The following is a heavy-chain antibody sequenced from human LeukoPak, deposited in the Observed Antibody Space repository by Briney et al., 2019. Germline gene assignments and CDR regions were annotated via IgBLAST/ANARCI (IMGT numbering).Heavy chain of an antibody. Sequence: PGGSLRLSCAASGFTFSSYAMHWVRQAPGKGLEYVSAISSNGGSTYYANSVKGRFTISRDNSKNTLYLQMNSLRAEDTAVYYCARDFMYNTLCTGCWGQGTLVTVSS. CDR1: GFTFSSYA. V-gene: IGHV3-64*01. CDR3: ARDFMYNTLCTGC. CDR2: ISSNGGST. J-gene: IGHJ4*02. D-gene: IGHD1-14*01.